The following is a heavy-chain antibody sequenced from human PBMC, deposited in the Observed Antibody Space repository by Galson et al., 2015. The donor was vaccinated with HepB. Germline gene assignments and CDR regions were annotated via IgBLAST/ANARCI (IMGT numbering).Heavy chain of an antibody. CDR3: AKIDRTPSDN. V-gene: IGHV3-23*01. CDR1: GFTFTTHA. CDR2: ISADGGST. J-gene: IGHJ4*02. Sequence: SLRLSCAASGFTFTTHAMSWARQAPGKGLEWVSAISADGGSTYYADFVKGRFTISRDNSKNTLYLQINSLRAEDSALYYCAKIDRTPSDNWGQGTLVTVSS. D-gene: IGHD1-14*01.